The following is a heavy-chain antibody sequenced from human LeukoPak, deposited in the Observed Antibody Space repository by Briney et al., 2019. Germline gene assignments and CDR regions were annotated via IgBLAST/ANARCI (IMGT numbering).Heavy chain of an antibody. CDR2: INPTGTTT. J-gene: IGHJ5*02. D-gene: IGHD3-10*01. CDR1: GYTFTSHY. CDR3: ARDNSVGDIAWWFDP. Sequence: ASVKVSCKASGYTFTSHYMHWVRQAPGQGLEWVGLINPTGTTTLYAQKFQGRVTLTRDMSTSTDYMELRSLKSDDTAVYYCARDNSVGDIAWWFDPWGQGTLVTVSS. V-gene: IGHV1-46*01.